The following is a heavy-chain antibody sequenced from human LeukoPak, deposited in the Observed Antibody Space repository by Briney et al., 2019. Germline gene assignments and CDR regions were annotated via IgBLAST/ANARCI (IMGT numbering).Heavy chain of an antibody. J-gene: IGHJ4*02. CDR1: GGSISSYY. V-gene: IGHV4-59*01. CDR3: ARAMVDYDSSGQYYFDY. D-gene: IGHD3-22*01. CDR2: IYYSGST. Sequence: SETLSLTCTVSGGSISSYYWSWLRQPPGKGLEWIGDIYYSGSTNYKPSVKGRVTISVDTSKNQFSLKLSSVTAADTAVYYCARAMVDYDSSGQYYFDYWGQGTLVTVSA.